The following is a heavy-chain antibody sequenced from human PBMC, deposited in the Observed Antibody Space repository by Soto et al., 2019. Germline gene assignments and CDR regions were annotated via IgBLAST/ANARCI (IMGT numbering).Heavy chain of an antibody. CDR3: ARDRAPRSYCSGGSCSSPLLVEPLTVFAI. CDR2: ISSSSSYT. V-gene: IGHV3-11*06. J-gene: IGHJ3*02. CDR1: GFTFSDYY. Sequence: GGSLRLGCAASGFTFSDYYMSWIRQAPGKGLEWVSYISSSSSYTNYADSVKGRFTISRDNAKNSLYLQMNSLRAEDTAVYYSARDRAPRSYCSGGSCSSPLLVEPLTVFAIRGNRTTVPVS. D-gene: IGHD2-15*01.